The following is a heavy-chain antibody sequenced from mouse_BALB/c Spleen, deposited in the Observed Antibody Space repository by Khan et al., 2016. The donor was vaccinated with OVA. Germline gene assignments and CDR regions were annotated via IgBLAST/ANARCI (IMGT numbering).Heavy chain of an antibody. CDR1: GYTFINYW. J-gene: IGHJ2*01. D-gene: IGHD1-1*01. V-gene: IGHV1-7*01. CDR2: INPSTGYT. Sequence: VQLQQSGAELAKPGASVKMSCKASGYTFINYWILWVKQRPGQGLEWIGYINPSTGYTEYNQNFKDKATLTADKSSSTAYTHLSRLTSEDSAVYYGARRGLRWDFDYWGQGTTLTVSS. CDR3: ARRGLRWDFDY.